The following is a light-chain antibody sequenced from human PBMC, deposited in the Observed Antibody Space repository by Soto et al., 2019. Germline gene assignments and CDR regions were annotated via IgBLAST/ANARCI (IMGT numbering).Light chain of an antibody. CDR3: QQRSNWPT. CDR2: DAS. CDR1: QSVSSY. Sequence: DIVLTQSPGTLSLSPGDRATLSCRASQSVSSYLAWYQQKPGQAPRLLIYDASNRATGIPARFSGSGSGTDFTLTISSLEPEDFAVYYCQQRSNWPTFGQGTKVDIK. J-gene: IGKJ1*01. V-gene: IGKV3-11*01.